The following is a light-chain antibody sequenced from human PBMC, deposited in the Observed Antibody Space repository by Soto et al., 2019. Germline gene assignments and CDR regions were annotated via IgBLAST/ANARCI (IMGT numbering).Light chain of an antibody. CDR2: DAS. CDR1: QSVNNF. V-gene: IGKV3-11*01. CDR3: QQRSNWPPT. Sequence: EVVLTQSPATLSLSPGDRATLSCRASQSVNNFLAWYQQKPGQTPRLLIYDASKRATGIPGRFSGSGSGTEFTLTIDSLQSEDFAIYFCQQRSNWPPTFGQGTRLEIK. J-gene: IGKJ5*01.